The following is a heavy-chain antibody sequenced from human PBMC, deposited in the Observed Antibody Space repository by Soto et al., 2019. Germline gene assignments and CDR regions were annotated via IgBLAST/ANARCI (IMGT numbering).Heavy chain of an antibody. Sequence: SVKVSCKASGGTFSSYAISCVRQAPGQGLEWMGGIIPIFGTANYAQKFQGRVTITADKSTSTAYMELSSLRSEDTAVYYCARVSPHYAYYYGMDVWGQGTTVTVSS. CDR3: ARVSPHYAYYYGMDV. V-gene: IGHV1-69*06. J-gene: IGHJ6*02. CDR2: IIPIFGTA. CDR1: GGTFSSYA. D-gene: IGHD3-16*01.